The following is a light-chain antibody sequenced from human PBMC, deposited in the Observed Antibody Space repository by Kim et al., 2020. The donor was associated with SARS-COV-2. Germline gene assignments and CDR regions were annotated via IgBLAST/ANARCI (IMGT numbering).Light chain of an antibody. Sequence: GLTQPPSVSKGLRQTATLTCTGNSNNVGNQGAAWLQQHQGHPPKLLSYRNNNRPSGISERLSASRSGNTASLTITGLQPEDEADYYCSAWDSSLSAWVFGGGTQLTVL. J-gene: IGLJ3*02. CDR2: RNN. CDR1: SNNVGNQG. CDR3: SAWDSSLSAWV. V-gene: IGLV10-54*01.